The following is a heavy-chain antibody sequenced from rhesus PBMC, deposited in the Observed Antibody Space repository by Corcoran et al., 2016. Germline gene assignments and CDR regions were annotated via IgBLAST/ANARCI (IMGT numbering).Heavy chain of an antibody. D-gene: IGHD5-24*01. V-gene: IGHV4-122*02. J-gene: IGHJ4*01. CDR2: ISYNGNT. CDR1: GYSISSGYG. CDR3: ARDTVHSGYSWGY. Sequence: QLQLQESGPGLVTPSETLAPTCAVSGYSISSGYGWSWLRQPPRQGLEWIGDISYNGNTGYNPSLQSRVTISRDTSKNQFSLKLSAVTAADTAVYYCARDTVHSGYSWGYWGQGVLVTVSS.